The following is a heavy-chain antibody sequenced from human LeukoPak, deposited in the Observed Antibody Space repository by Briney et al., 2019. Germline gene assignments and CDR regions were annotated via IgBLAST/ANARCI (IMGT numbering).Heavy chain of an antibody. V-gene: IGHV4-39*01. CDR3: TRPRLSSFDSSGYFDFVY. J-gene: IGHJ4*02. CDR1: GGSISTNSYY. D-gene: IGHD3-22*01. CDR2: IYYGGST. Sequence: SETLSLTCTVSGGSISTNSYYWGWIRQPPGKGLEWIGTIYYGGSTYYNPSLKSRVTISVDTSKNQFSLKLSSVTAADTAVYYCTRPRLSSFDSSGYFDFVYWGQGTLVTVSS.